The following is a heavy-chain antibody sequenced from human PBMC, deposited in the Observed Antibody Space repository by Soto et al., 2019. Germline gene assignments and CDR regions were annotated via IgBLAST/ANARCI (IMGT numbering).Heavy chain of an antibody. V-gene: IGHV4-39*01. D-gene: IGHD6-19*01. CDR3: ARLDTGRGWGSYYYGMDV. CDR1: GGSISSSSYY. Sequence: SETLSLTCTVSGGSISSSSYYWGWIRQPPGKGLEWIGSIYYSGSTYYNPSLKSRVTISVDTSKNQFSLKLSSVTAADTAVYYCARLDTGRGWGSYYYGMDVWGQGTTVT. J-gene: IGHJ6*02. CDR2: IYYSGST.